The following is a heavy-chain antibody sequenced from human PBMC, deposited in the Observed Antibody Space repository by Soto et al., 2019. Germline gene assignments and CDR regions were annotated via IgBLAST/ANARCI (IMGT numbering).Heavy chain of an antibody. CDR3: AKVPQDDSGFRFYFDY. V-gene: IGHV3-30*18. CDR1: GFTFSSYG. J-gene: IGHJ4*02. D-gene: IGHD3-22*01. Sequence: QVQLVESGGGVVQPGRSLRLSCAASGFTFSSYGMHWVRQAPGKGLEWVAVISYDGSNKYYADSVKGRFTISRDNSKNTLYLQMNSLRAEDTAVYYCAKVPQDDSGFRFYFDYWGQGTLVTVSS. CDR2: ISYDGSNK.